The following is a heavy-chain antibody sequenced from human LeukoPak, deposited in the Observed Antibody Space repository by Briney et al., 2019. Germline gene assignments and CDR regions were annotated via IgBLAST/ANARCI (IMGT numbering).Heavy chain of an antibody. CDR3: ARGVIAAASWFDP. Sequence: GSLRLSCAASGFTFSSYSMNWVRQAPGKGLEWVSSISSSSSYIYYADSVKGRFTISRDNAKNSLYLQMNSLRAEDTAVYYCARGVIAAASWFDPWGQGTLVTVSS. V-gene: IGHV3-21*01. D-gene: IGHD6-13*01. CDR1: GFTFSSYS. CDR2: ISSSSSYI. J-gene: IGHJ5*02.